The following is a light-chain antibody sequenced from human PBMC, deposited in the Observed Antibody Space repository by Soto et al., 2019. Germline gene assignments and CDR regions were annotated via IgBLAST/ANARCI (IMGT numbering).Light chain of an antibody. CDR2: GAS. V-gene: IGKV3-20*01. J-gene: IGKJ4*01. Sequence: EIVLTQSPGTLSLATGERATLSCRASQSVSSSFLAWYQQKPGQAPRLLIYGASSRATGIPDKFSGSGSGTAFTLTISRLEPEDFAVYYCQQYGISLTFGGGTKVEIK. CDR3: QQYGISLT. CDR1: QSVSSSF.